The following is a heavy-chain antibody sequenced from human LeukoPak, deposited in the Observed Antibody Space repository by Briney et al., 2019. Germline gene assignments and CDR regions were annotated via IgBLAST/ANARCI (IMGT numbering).Heavy chain of an antibody. CDR1: GYTFTSYG. J-gene: IGHJ4*02. V-gene: IGHV1-18*01. CDR3: ARSSDYGDYLPHYFDY. CDR2: ISAYNGNT. Sequence: ASVKVSCKASGYTFTSYGISWVRQAPGQGLEWMGWISAYNGNTNYAQKLQGRVTMTTDTSTSTAYMELRSLRSDDTAVYYCARSSDYGDYLPHYFDYGGQGTLVTVSS. D-gene: IGHD4-17*01.